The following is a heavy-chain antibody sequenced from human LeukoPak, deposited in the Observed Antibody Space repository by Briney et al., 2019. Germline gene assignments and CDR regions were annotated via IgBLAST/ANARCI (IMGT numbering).Heavy chain of an antibody. CDR1: GDSVSSKNGA. CDR3: ARDFGTTGWHTFDY. CDR2: TYYRSKWYN. J-gene: IGHJ4*02. D-gene: IGHD6-19*01. V-gene: IGHV6-1*01. Sequence: SQTLSLTCVVSGDSVSSKNGAWNWIRQSPSRGLEWLGRTYYRSKWYNDYAESMEGRMTISQGTSKNQYSLHLNSVTPDDTAVYFCARDFGTTGWHTFDYWGQGTLVTVSS.